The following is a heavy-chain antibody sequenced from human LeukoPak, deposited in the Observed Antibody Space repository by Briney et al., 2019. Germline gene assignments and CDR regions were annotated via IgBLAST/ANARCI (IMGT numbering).Heavy chain of an antibody. CDR3: TRQSYYDSSGYSPLSAFDI. V-gene: IGHV5-51*01. D-gene: IGHD3-22*01. CDR1: GYSFTSYW. CDR2: IYPGDSDT. J-gene: IGHJ3*02. Sequence: GESLKISCKGSGYSFTSYWIGWVRQMPGKGLEWMGIIYPGDSDTRYRPSFQGQVTISADKSISTAYLQWSSLKALDTAMYYCTRQSYYDSSGYSPLSAFDIWGQGTMVTGSS.